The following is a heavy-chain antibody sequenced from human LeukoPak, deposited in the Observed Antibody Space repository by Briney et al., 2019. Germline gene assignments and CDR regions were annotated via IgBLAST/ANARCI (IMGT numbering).Heavy chain of an antibody. CDR3: ASPGVFLEWSSDAFDI. D-gene: IGHD3-3*01. Sequence: ASVKVSCKGSGGTLSSYTIRWVRQAPGQGLEWMGRIIPILGIANYAQKFQGRVTITADKSTSTAYMELSSLRSEDTAVYYCASPGVFLEWSSDAFDIWGQGTMVTVSS. J-gene: IGHJ3*02. CDR1: GGTLSSYT. CDR2: IIPILGIA. V-gene: IGHV1-69*02.